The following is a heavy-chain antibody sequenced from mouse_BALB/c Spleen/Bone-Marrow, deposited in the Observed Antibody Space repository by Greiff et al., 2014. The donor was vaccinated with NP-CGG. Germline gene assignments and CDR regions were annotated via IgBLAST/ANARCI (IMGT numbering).Heavy chain of an antibody. CDR1: GFTFSSFG. CDR3: TRGGNWDDFDY. V-gene: IGHV5-17*02. CDR2: ISSGSSTI. D-gene: IGHD4-1*01. J-gene: IGHJ2*01. Sequence: EVQLVESGGGLVQPGGSRKLSCAASGFTFSSFGMHWVRQTPEKGLEWVAYISSGSSTICYADTVKGRFTISRDNPKNTLFLQVTSLRSEDTAMYYCTRGGNWDDFDYWGQGTTLTVSS.